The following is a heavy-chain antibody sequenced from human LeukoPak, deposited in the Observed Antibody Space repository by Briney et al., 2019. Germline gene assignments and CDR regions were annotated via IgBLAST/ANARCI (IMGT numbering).Heavy chain of an antibody. J-gene: IGHJ4*02. Sequence: SETLSLTCTVSGGSISGHFWSWIRQPPGKGLEWIGFVSYSGDTNYRPSFNGRVTISLDTSKSQFSLNLNSVTAADTAVYFCARGGASSRYFGYWGQGTLVTVSS. CDR3: ARGGASSRYFGY. V-gene: IGHV4-59*11. D-gene: IGHD1-26*01. CDR1: GGSISGHF. CDR2: VSYSGDT.